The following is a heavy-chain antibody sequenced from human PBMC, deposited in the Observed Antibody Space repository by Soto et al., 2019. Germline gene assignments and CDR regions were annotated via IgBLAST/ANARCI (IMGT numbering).Heavy chain of an antibody. Sequence: EVRLLESGGGLAQPGGSRRLSCAASGFTFSSSAMNWVRQAPGKGLEWVSSIRVGGGDTFYADSVRGRFTVSRDISRNTLYLQKNSLRAEDTAIYYCAKCSVGTVRTSGWCNWFDPWGQGTLVTVPS. D-gene: IGHD6-19*01. CDR1: GFTFSSSA. CDR2: IRVGGGDT. CDR3: AKCSVGTVRTSGWCNWFDP. J-gene: IGHJ5*02. V-gene: IGHV3-23*01.